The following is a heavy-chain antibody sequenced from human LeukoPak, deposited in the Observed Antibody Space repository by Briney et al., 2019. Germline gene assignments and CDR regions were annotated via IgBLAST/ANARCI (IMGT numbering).Heavy chain of an antibody. CDR2: ISYDGSNK. CDR3: AREASITIFGLVHGSDAFDI. J-gene: IGHJ3*02. CDR1: GFTFDTYW. V-gene: IGHV3-30*09. Sequence: GGSLRLSCVASGFTFDTYWMHWVRQAPGKGLEWVAVISYDGSNKYYADSVKGRFAISRDNSKNTLYLQMNSLRPEDTAVYYCAREASITIFGLVHGSDAFDIWGQGTMVTVSS. D-gene: IGHD3-3*01.